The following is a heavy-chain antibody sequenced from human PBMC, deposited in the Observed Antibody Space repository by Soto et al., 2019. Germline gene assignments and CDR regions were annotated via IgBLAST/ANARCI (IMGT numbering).Heavy chain of an antibody. CDR2: IYTADST. CDR3: ARSAGVYGHPYYFYYMDV. V-gene: IGHV3-66*01. D-gene: IGHD4-17*01. J-gene: IGHJ6*03. CDR1: GFTVSSNF. Sequence: ESGGGLVQPGGSLRLSCAASGFTVSSNFMSWVRQAPGRGLEWVSVIYTADSTYYADSVKGRFTISRDNSKNTLYLQMNSLRAEDTAVYHCARSAGVYGHPYYFYYMDVWGKGTTVTVSS.